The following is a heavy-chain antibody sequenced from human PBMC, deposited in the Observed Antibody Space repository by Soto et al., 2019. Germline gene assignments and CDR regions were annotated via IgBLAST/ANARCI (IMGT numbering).Heavy chain of an antibody. V-gene: IGHV4-30-2*01. J-gene: IGHJ5*02. D-gene: IGHD1-7*01. Sequence: QLQLQESGSGLVKPSQTLSLTCAVSGGSISSGGYSWSWIRQPPGKGLEWIGYIYHSGSTYYNPTLKSRVTISVDSPKNQSSLKLSSVTAADTAVYYCARAESGTVAPWGQGALVTVSS. CDR2: IYHSGST. CDR1: GGSISSGGYS. CDR3: ARAESGTVAP.